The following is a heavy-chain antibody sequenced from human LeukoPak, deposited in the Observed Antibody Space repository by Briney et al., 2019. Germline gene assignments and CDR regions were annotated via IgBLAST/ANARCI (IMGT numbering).Heavy chain of an antibody. J-gene: IGHJ4*02. CDR1: GGSLSGYY. D-gene: IGHD3-22*01. V-gene: IGHV4-34*01. CDR3: ARDPNYYYDSSGYFI. CDR2: INHSGST. Sequence: PSETLSLTCAVYGGSLSGYYWSWIRQPPGKGLEWIGEINHSGSTNYNPSLKSRVTISVDTSKNQFSLKLSSVTAADTAVYYCARDPNYYYDSSGYFIWGQGTLVTVSS.